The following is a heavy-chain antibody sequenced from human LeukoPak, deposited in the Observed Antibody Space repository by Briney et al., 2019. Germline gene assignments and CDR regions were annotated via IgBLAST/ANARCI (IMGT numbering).Heavy chain of an antibody. Sequence: GGSLRLSCAASGFTFSDSWMSWVRQAPGKGLEWVANMNQDGSEKDYVDSVKGRFTVSRDNAGNSLYLQMGSLRAEDTAVYYCATYTHWVAGDVWGQGTTVTVSS. CDR1: GFTFSDSW. CDR3: ATYTHWVAGDV. CDR2: MNQDGSEK. D-gene: IGHD3-16*01. J-gene: IGHJ6*02. V-gene: IGHV3-7*01.